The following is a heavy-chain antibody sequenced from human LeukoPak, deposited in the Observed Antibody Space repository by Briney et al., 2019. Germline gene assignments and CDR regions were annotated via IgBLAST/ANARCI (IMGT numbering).Heavy chain of an antibody. CDR3: ASKNYSNYYYGMDV. CDR1: GYTFTSYC. D-gene: IGHD4-11*01. CDR2: INPSGGST. Sequence: ASVKVSCKASGYTFTSYCMHWVRQAPGQGLEWMGIINPSGGSTSYAQKFQGRVTMTKDTSTSTVYMELSSLRSEDTAVYYCASKNYSNYYYGMDVWGQGTTVTVSS. J-gene: IGHJ6*02. V-gene: IGHV1-46*01.